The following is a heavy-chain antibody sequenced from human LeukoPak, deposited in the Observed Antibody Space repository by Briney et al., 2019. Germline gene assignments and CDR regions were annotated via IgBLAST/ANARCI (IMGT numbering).Heavy chain of an antibody. V-gene: IGHV3-7*01. Sequence: GGSLRLSCAGSGFTFTTYWMNWARQAPGRGLEWVANINQDGGLTYYADAVKGRFTISRDNAKNSVYLQLNSVRVEDTAVYYCGRWEFALDKWGQGRMVSVSS. J-gene: IGHJ3*02. D-gene: IGHD3-10*01. CDR3: GRWEFALDK. CDR1: GFTFTTYW. CDR2: INQDGGLT.